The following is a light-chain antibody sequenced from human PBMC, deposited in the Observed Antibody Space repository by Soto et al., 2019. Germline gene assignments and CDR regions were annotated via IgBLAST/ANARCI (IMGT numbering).Light chain of an antibody. Sequence: EIVMTQSPATLSMSPGERATLSCRASQRISINLAWYQQKPGQAPRLLMYEASTRATGIPARFSGSGSGTEVTLSINSLQSEDSAVYYCQQHGDWPLTFGQGTNLEIK. V-gene: IGKV3-15*01. CDR2: EAS. CDR3: QQHGDWPLT. CDR1: QRISIN. J-gene: IGKJ2*01.